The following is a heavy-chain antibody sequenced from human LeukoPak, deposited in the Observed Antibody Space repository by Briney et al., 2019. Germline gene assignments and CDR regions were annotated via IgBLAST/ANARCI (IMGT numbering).Heavy chain of an antibody. D-gene: IGHD3-10*01. CDR3: ARDYGLLHYAIGY. J-gene: IGHJ4*02. V-gene: IGHV4-39*07. Sequence: SETLSLTCTVSGDSISSSTYYWGWIRQPPGKGLEWIGSIYYSGSTYYNPSLKSRVTISVDTSKNQFSLKLSSVTAADTAVYYCARDYGLLHYAIGYWGQGTLVTVSS. CDR1: GDSISSSTYY. CDR2: IYYSGST.